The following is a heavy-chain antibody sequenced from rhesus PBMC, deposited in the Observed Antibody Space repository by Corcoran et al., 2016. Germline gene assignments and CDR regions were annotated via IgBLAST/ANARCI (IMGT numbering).Heavy chain of an antibody. V-gene: IGHV3-14*01. CDR2: IKSAGTST. Sequence: EVQLVEAGGGLAKPGGSLSLSCAASGFPFSTNWMAWLRPAPGKGLEWVSGIKSAGTSTYYADAVKGRFTISREDAKNTRYLQMDGLRAEDTTVYYCTGWGNGAWSGWGQGVLVTVSS. CDR1: GFPFSTNW. CDR3: TGWGNGAWSG. J-gene: IGHJ4*01. D-gene: IGHD6-37*01.